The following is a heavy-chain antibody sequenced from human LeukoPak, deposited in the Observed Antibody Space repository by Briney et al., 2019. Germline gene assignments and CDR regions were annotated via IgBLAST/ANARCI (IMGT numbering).Heavy chain of an antibody. CDR3: ARSERYYGPFNY. CDR1: GGSRSTCY. J-gene: IGHJ4*02. V-gene: IGHV4-59*01. CDR2: IYYSGST. Sequence: SETLSLTCTVFGGSRSTCYWSWIRQPPGKGLEWIGYIYYSGSTNYNPSLKSRVTISVDTSKNQISLKLNSVTAADTAVYYCARSERYYGPFNYWGQGTLVTVSS. D-gene: IGHD3-3*01.